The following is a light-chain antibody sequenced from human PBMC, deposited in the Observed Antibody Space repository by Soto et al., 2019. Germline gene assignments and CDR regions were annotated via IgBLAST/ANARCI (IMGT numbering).Light chain of an antibody. CDR3: QQRSNWPWT. V-gene: IGKV3D-20*02. CDR2: GTS. Sequence: EIVLTQSPATLSLSPGERATLSCRASQSVNSGYLAWFQQKRGRAPRLLIYGTSGRATGIPDRFSGNGSRTDFTLTISRLEPEDFGVYYCQQRSNWPWTFGQGTKVEIK. J-gene: IGKJ1*01. CDR1: QSVNSGY.